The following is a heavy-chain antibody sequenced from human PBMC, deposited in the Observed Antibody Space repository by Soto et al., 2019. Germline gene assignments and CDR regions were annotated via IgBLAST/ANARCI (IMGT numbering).Heavy chain of an antibody. J-gene: IGHJ5*02. Sequence: SETLSLTCTVSGGSVSSGSYYWSWIRQPPGKGLEWIGYIYYSGSTNYNPSLKTRVTISVDTSKNQFSLNLTSVTAADTAVYYCARVVTNWFDPWGQGTLVTVSS. D-gene: IGHD2-21*01. V-gene: IGHV4-61*01. CDR3: ARVVTNWFDP. CDR1: GGSVSSGSYY. CDR2: IYYSGST.